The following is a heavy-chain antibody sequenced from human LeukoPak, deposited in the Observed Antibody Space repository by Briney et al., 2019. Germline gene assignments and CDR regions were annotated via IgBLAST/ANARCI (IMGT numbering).Heavy chain of an antibody. J-gene: IGHJ4*02. Sequence: GGSLRLSCVASGFTFSNYAMNWVRHAPGKRLEWVASVIGSGVDTYHAESVKGRFTVSRDNSKNTVYLQMRSLRDEDTAVYYCAKGMLERCAHVRRYPFDNWAQGTLVSVSS. CDR3: AKGMLERCAHVRRYPFDN. CDR1: GFTFSNYA. V-gene: IGHV3-23*01. D-gene: IGHD2-8*01. CDR2: VIGSGVDT.